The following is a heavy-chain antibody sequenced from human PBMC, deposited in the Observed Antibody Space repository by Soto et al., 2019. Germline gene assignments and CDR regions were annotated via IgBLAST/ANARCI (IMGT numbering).Heavy chain of an antibody. J-gene: IGHJ4*02. V-gene: IGHV3-21*01. CDR2: ISKSDYT. Sequence: PGGSLRLSCTVSGFAFNNYGINWVRQAPGKGLEWVSSISKSDYTYYSDSVKGRFTISRDNAKNSVSLQMNTLRVEDTAAYYCAREDSIIIPAVSDFWGQGTLVTVS. D-gene: IGHD2-2*01. CDR3: AREDSIIIPAVSDF. CDR1: GFAFNNYG.